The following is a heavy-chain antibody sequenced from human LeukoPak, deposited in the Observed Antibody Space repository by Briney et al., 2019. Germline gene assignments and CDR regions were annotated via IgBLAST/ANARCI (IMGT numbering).Heavy chain of an antibody. J-gene: IGHJ2*01. Sequence: SETLSLTCTVSGGSISSYYWSWIRQPPGKGLEWIGYIYYSGSTNYNPSLKSRVTISVDTSKNQFSLKLSSVTAADTAVYYCARHYPPNMVTYWYFDLWGRGTLVTVSS. D-gene: IGHD5-18*01. CDR2: IYYSGST. V-gene: IGHV4-59*08. CDR3: ARHYPPNMVTYWYFDL. CDR1: GGSISSYY.